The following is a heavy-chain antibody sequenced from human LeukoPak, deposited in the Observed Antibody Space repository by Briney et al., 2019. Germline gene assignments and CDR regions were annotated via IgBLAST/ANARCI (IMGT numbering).Heavy chain of an antibody. Sequence: GGSLRLSCAASGFTFSSYAMSWVRQAPGKGLEWVSAISGSGGSTYYADSVKGRFTISRDNSKNTLYLQMNSLRAEDTAVYYCLVAATLGLGAFDSWGQGTMVTASS. D-gene: IGHD2-15*01. J-gene: IGHJ3*02. CDR3: LVAATLGLGAFDS. V-gene: IGHV3-23*01. CDR2: ISGSGGST. CDR1: GFTFSSYA.